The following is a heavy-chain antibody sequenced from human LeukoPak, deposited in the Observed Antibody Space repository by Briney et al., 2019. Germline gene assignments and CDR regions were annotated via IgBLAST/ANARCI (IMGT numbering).Heavy chain of an antibody. CDR3: ARDRAIFGVNRAGAAWFDP. D-gene: IGHD3-3*01. CDR2: INPNSGGT. Sequence: ASVKVSCKASGYTFTGYYMHWVRQAPGQGLEWMGWINPNSGGTNYAQKFQGRVTMTRDTSISTAYMELSRLRSDDTAVYYCARDRAIFGVNRAGAAWFDPRGQGTLVTVSS. J-gene: IGHJ5*02. V-gene: IGHV1-2*02. CDR1: GYTFTGYY.